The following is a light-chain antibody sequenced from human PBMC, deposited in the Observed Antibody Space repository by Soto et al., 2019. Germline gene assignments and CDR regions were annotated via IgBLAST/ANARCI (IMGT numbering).Light chain of an antibody. Sequence: EMVLTQSPGTLSLSQEERATLSCRASQSVSNNYLAWYQQKPGQAPRLLIYGASNRATDIPDRFSGSGSGTDFTLTISILEPEDFAVYYCQQYGSSGTFGQGSKV. J-gene: IGKJ1*01. CDR1: QSVSNNY. V-gene: IGKV3-20*01. CDR2: GAS. CDR3: QQYGSSGT.